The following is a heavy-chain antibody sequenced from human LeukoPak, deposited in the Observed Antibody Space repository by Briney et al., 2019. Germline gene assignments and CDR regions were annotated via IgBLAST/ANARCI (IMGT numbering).Heavy chain of an antibody. CDR1: GYTSTSYY. J-gene: IGHJ4*02. Sequence: ASVKVSCKASGYTSTSYYMHWVRQAPGQGLEWMGIINPSGGSTSYAQKFQGRVTMTRDTSTSTVYMEPSSLRSEDTAVYYCARGFIKGGLPRRFDYWGQGTLVTVSS. CDR3: ARGFIKGGLPRRFDY. D-gene: IGHD1-26*01. V-gene: IGHV1-46*01. CDR2: INPSGGST.